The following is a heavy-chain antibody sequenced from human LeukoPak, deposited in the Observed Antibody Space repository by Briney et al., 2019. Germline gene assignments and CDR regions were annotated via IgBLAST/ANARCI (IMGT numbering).Heavy chain of an antibody. V-gene: IGHV3-11*01. J-gene: IGHJ4*02. CDR3: GTHAGRIGSDD. CDR2: ISGSGNDI. CDR1: GFIFSGYY. Sequence: PGGSLRLSCATSGFIFSGYYMSWIRQAPGKGLEWVSYISGSGNDISYADSVKGRFTISRDNAKGSLYLQMNSLRAADTAVYYCGTHAGRIGSDDWGQGTLVTVSS. D-gene: IGHD2-15*01.